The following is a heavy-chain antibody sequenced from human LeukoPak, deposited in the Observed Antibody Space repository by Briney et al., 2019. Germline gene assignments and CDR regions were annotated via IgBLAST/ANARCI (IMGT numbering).Heavy chain of an antibody. CDR3: ARDIVVVPAAIAPRY. Sequence: ASVKVSCKAFGYTFTSNYMHWVRQAPGQGLEWMGIINPSGGSTSYAQKFQGRVTMTRDMSTSTVYMELSSLRSEDTAVYYCARDIVVVPAAIAPRYWGQGTLVTVSS. V-gene: IGHV1-46*01. J-gene: IGHJ4*02. D-gene: IGHD2-2*01. CDR1: GYTFTSNY. CDR2: INPSGGST.